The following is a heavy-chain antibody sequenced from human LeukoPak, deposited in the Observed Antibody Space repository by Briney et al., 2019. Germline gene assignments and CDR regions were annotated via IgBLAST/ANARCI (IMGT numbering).Heavy chain of an antibody. CDR1: GFTFSSYA. D-gene: IGHD3-9*01. V-gene: IGHV3-64*01. Sequence: GGALRLSCAASGFTFSSYAMHWVRQAPGKGLEYVSAISSNGGSTYYANFVKGRFTISRDNSKNTLYLQMNSLRAEDTGVYYCARDSTGQVLRYFDCSERFDYWGQGTLVTVSS. CDR2: ISSNGGST. J-gene: IGHJ4*02. CDR3: ARDSTGQVLRYFDCSERFDY.